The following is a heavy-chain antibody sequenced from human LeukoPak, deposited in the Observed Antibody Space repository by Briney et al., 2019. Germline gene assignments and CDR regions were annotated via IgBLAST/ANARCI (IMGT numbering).Heavy chain of an antibody. CDR1: GFTFSSYA. D-gene: IGHD3-10*01. Sequence: PGGSLRLSCAASGFTFSSYAMNWVRQAPGKGLEWVANIKEDGSESHYVGSVKGRFTISRDNAKKSLYLQMNSLRVEDTAVYFCARDRYFGAWGQGTLITVSS. V-gene: IGHV3-7*01. CDR2: IKEDGSES. CDR3: ARDRYFGA. J-gene: IGHJ1*01.